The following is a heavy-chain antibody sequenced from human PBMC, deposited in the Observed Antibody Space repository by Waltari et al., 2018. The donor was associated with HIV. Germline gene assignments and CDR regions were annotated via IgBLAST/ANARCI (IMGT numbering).Heavy chain of an antibody. CDR2: MDEEGTT. Sequence: QVQLQQWGAGLVTPSGTLSLRCAVYGASFNNYHWNWIRQCPGKGLEWIGEMDEEGTTNYNTVFRSRVTNSRDTSKHQFSRTVRARTAADTALYFCARGQKRGAPGQRAWGWRDPWGQGNLVVVSS. CDR3: ARGQKRGAPGQRAWGWRDP. D-gene: IGHD3-16*01. CDR1: GASFNNYH. J-gene: IGHJ5*02. V-gene: IGHV4-34*02.